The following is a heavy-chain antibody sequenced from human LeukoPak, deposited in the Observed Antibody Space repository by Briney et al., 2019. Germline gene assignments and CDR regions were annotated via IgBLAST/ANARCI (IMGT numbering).Heavy chain of an antibody. D-gene: IGHD3-22*01. Sequence: SQTLSLTCSVSGGSINSGNYYWSWIRQHPGKGLEYIGYIYYSGSTYYNPSLKSRLTISVDTSKNQFSLKLSSVTAADTAVYYCARVSPPNYYDSRGHYPDIWGQGTMVTVSS. J-gene: IGHJ3*02. CDR3: ARVSPPNYYDSRGHYPDI. CDR2: IYYSGST. CDR1: GGSINSGNYY. V-gene: IGHV4-30-4*08.